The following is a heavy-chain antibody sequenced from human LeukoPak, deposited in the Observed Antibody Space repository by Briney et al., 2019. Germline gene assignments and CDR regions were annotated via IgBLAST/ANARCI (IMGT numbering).Heavy chain of an antibody. D-gene: IGHD6-19*01. V-gene: IGHV4-34*01. J-gene: IGHJ3*02. CDR2: INHSGST. CDR1: GGSISSYY. Sequence: SETLSLTCTVSGGSISSYYWSWIRQPPGKGLEWIGEINHSGSTNYNPSLKSRVTISVDTSKNQFSLKLSSVTAADTAVYYCARGFLHIAVAGIPRAFDIWGQGTMVTVSS. CDR3: ARGFLHIAVAGIPRAFDI.